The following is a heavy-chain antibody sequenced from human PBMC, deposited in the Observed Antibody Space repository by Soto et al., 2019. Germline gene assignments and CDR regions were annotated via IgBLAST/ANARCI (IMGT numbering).Heavy chain of an antibody. J-gene: IGHJ5*02. D-gene: IGHD3-16*01. Sequence: QVQLQESGPGLVKPSETLSLTCTVSGDSISSNYWSWIRQPPGKGLEWIGYFQYSANTNYNPSLKSRVIISVDTSKNQFFLKLTSVTATDTAVYYCAKTKEGGFDPWGQGILVTVSS. CDR3: AKTKEGGFDP. V-gene: IGHV4-59*01. CDR2: FQYSANT. CDR1: GDSISSNY.